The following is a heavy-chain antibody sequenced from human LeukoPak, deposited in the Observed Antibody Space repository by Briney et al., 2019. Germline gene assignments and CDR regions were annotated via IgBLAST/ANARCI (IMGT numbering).Heavy chain of an antibody. V-gene: IGHV3-23*01. CDR2: ISGSGGST. Sequence: GESLRLSCAASGFTFSSYAMSWVRQAPGKGLEWDSAISGSGGSTYYADSVKGRFTISRDNSKNTLYLQMNSLRAEDTAVYYCAKAVVGSSWYFFDYWGQGTLVTVSS. CDR1: GFTFSSYA. CDR3: AKAVVGSSWYFFDY. D-gene: IGHD6-13*01. J-gene: IGHJ4*02.